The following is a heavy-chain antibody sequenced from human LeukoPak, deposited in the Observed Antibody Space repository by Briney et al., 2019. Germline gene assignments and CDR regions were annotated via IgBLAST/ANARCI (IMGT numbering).Heavy chain of an antibody. J-gene: IGHJ4*01. CDR2: IYYTGST. D-gene: IGHD1-7*01. CDR3: AADGSYNWNSSGLDF. CDR1: GDSVSSTSDN. Sequence: SETLSLTCSVSGDSVSSTSDNWGWIRQPPGKGLEWIGNIYYTGSTYYNPSLKSRVTMSVDTSKNQFSLKLTSVTAADTAVFYCAADGSYNWNSSGLDFWGRGTLVTVSS. V-gene: IGHV4-39*07.